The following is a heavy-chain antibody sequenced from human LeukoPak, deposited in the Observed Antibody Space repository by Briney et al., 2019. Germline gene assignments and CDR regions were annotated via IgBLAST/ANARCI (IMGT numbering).Heavy chain of an antibody. CDR2: ISSSGSTI. J-gene: IGHJ6*03. Sequence: GGSLRLSCAASGFTFSDYYMSWIRQAPGKGLEWASYISSSGSTIYYADSVKGRFTISRDNAKNSLYLQMNSLRAEDTAVYYCARAFTPAYYYMDVWGKGTTVTVSS. CDR3: ARAFTPAYYYMDV. CDR1: GFTFSDYY. V-gene: IGHV3-11*01.